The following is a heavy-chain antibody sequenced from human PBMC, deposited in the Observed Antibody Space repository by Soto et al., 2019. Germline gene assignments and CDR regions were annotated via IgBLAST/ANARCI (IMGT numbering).Heavy chain of an antibody. Sequence: QVHLVESGGGVVQPGRSLRLTCAASGFTLSSYAMHWVRQAPGKGLEWVAVISYDGSNKYYADSMKGRFTISRDNSKNTLYLQMNSLRAEDTAVYYCARPLWRNDYNWGYFDLWGRGTLVTVSS. D-gene: IGHD4-4*01. CDR1: GFTLSSYA. J-gene: IGHJ2*01. CDR3: ARPLWRNDYNWGYFDL. CDR2: ISYDGSNK. V-gene: IGHV3-30-3*01.